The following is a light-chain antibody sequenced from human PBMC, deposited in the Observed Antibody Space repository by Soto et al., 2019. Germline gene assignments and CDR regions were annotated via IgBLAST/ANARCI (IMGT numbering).Light chain of an antibody. CDR2: AAS. CDR1: QGIRND. V-gene: IGKV1-17*01. Sequence: DIQMTQSPSSLSASVGDRVTITCRASQGIRNDLGWYQQKPAKAPKRLIYAASSLQSGVPSRFGGSVSGKNFTLTISSRQLKYFAIFYCLKKNNYPRPFAKGTRV. CDR3: LKKNNYPRP. J-gene: IGKJ1*01.